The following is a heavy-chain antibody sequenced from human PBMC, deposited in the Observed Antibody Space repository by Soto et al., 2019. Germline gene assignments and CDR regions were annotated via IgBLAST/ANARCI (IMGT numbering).Heavy chain of an antibody. CDR2: IYPGDSDT. V-gene: IGHV5-51*01. D-gene: IGHD1-20*01. J-gene: IGHJ6*02. CDR3: ARPIKAYYYGMEV. Sequence: GESLKISCKGSGYSFTSYWIGWVRQMPGKGLEWMGIIYPGDSDTRYSPSFQGQVTISADKSISTAYLQWSSLKASDTAMYYCARPIKAYYYGMEVWGQGTTVTVSS. CDR1: GYSFTSYW.